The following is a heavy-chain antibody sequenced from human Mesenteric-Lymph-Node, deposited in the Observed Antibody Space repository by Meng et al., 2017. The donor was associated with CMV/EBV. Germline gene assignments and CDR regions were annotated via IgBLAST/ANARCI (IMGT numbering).Heavy chain of an antibody. CDR1: GDSISSSNYY. CDR3: ARPSYGDFVYFQH. Sequence: TVSGDSISSSNYYWGWIRQAPGKGLEWIGSLRHGGSTRYNPSLKGRVTISADTSKNQFSLKLTSVTAADTAVYYCARPSYGDFVYFQHWGQGTLVTVSS. J-gene: IGHJ1*01. CDR2: LRHGGST. D-gene: IGHD4-17*01. V-gene: IGHV4-39*01.